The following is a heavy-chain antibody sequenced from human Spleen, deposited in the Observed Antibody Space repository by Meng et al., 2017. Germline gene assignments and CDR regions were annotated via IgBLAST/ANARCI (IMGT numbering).Heavy chain of an antibody. J-gene: IGHJ5*02. CDR1: GYTFTSYA. Sequence: QVQLVQSGAEVKKPGASVKVSCKASGYTFTSYAMHWVRQAPGQRLEWMGWINAGNGNTKYSQKFQGRVTITRDTSASTAYMELSSLRSEDTAVYYCANGYSSGLNWFDPWGQGTLVTVSS. CDR2: INAGNGNT. D-gene: IGHD6-19*01. V-gene: IGHV1-3*01. CDR3: ANGYSSGLNWFDP.